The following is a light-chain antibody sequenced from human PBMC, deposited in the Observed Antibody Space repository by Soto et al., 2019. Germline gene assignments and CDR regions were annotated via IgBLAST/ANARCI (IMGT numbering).Light chain of an antibody. CDR3: QQYDNLLT. Sequence: DIQVTQYPSSLSASVGDRVTITCRASQSISNWLAWYQQKPGKAPKLLIYDASNLETGVPSRFSGSGSGTDFTFTISSLQPEDIATYYCQQYDNLLTFGGGTKVDIK. J-gene: IGKJ4*01. CDR1: QSISNW. V-gene: IGKV1-33*01. CDR2: DAS.